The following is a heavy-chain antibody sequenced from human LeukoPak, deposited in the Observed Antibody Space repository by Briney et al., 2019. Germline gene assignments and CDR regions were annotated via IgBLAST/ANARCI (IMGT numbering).Heavy chain of an antibody. J-gene: IGHJ3*01. V-gene: IGHV3-74*01. CDR2: INSDGSST. CDR3: VREYSSSSGRAFDL. D-gene: IGHD6-6*01. Sequence: GGSLRLSCAASGFTFSSYWMHWVRQAPGKGLVWVSRINSDGSSTSYADSVKGRFTISRDNAKNTLYLQMNSLRAEDTAVYYCVREYSSSSGRAFDLWGQGTMVTVSP. CDR1: GFTFSSYW.